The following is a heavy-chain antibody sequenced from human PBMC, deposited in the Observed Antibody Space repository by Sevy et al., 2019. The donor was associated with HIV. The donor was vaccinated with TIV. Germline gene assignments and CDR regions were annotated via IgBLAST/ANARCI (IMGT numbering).Heavy chain of an antibody. Sequence: SQTLSLTCAVSGDSVSNTGVAWNWIRQSPSRGLEWLGRTYYRSKWYNNYAVSVTDRININGDISKNQFSLQLNSVTPEDTAVYYCARSSSVWDRANNFWFDPWGQGILVTVSS. V-gene: IGHV6-1*01. CDR3: ARSSSVWDRANNFWFDP. CDR2: TYYRSKWYN. J-gene: IGHJ5*02. CDR1: GDSVSNTGVA. D-gene: IGHD6-19*01.